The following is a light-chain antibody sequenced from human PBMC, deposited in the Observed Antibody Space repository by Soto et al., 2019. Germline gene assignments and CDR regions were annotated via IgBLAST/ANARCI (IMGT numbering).Light chain of an antibody. CDR2: DAS. V-gene: IGKV3-11*01. CDR3: QHRSNWLFP. Sequence: EIVLTQSPATLSLSPGERDTLSCRASQSVSSYLAWYQHKHGQAPRLLISDASNRATGIPARFSGSGSGTDFTLTISNLEREDCSVYYCQHRSNWLFPFGPGTKGHIK. J-gene: IGKJ3*01. CDR1: QSVSSY.